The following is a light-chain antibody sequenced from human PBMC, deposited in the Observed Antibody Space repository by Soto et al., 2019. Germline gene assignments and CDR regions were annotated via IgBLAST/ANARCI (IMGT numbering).Light chain of an antibody. CDR3: QKGGNWPS. CDR1: QSLDNY. J-gene: IGKJ4*01. Sequence: EIVLTQSPATLSLSPGERATLSCRASQSLDNYLAWYQHKPGQAPRLLIYDASTRATDIPARFSGSGSGTDFTLTISSLEPEDFAVYYCQKGGNWPSFGGGTKVEIK. CDR2: DAS. V-gene: IGKV3-11*01.